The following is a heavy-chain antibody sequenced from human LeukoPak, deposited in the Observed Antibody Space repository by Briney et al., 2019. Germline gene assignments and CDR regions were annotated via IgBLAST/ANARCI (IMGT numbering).Heavy chain of an antibody. CDR1: GFNFNNYG. CDR3: AKVSSDGIYGAHYYHLDY. Sequence: GESLRLSCTVSGFNFNNYGMHWVRQAPGKGLEWVAFIRADPNENEYADSVKGRFTISRDNSKNTLYLQMNSLRTADTAVYYCAKVSSDGIYGAHYYHLDYWGQGTLVTVSS. J-gene: IGHJ4*02. V-gene: IGHV3-30*02. D-gene: IGHD3-10*01. CDR2: IRADPNEN.